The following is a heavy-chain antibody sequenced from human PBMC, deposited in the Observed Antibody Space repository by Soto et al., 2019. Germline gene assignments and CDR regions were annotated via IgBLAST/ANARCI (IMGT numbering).Heavy chain of an antibody. CDR1: GGSISSGDYY. Sequence: PSETLSLTCTVSGGSISSGDYYWSWIRQYPGKGLEWIGYIYYSGSTYYNPSLKSRVTISVDTSKNQFSLKLSSVTAADTAVYYWARRENLYYYRDVWGKGTRVTVPS. CDR2: IYYSGST. CDR3: ARRENLYYYRDV. J-gene: IGHJ6*03. V-gene: IGHV4-30-4*08.